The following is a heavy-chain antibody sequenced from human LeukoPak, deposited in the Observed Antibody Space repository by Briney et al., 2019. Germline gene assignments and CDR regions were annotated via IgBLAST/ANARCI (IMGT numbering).Heavy chain of an antibody. D-gene: IGHD3-10*01. Sequence: PGGSLRLSCGASGFTFSNYGMLWVRQAPGKGLDWVAFIRYDGNNKLYADSVKGRFTISRDNSKSTLYLQMNSLRAEDTAVYYCAREGSHYYGSGSFDYWGQGTLVTVSS. J-gene: IGHJ4*02. CDR1: GFTFSNYG. CDR3: AREGSHYYGSGSFDY. V-gene: IGHV3-30*02. CDR2: IRYDGNNK.